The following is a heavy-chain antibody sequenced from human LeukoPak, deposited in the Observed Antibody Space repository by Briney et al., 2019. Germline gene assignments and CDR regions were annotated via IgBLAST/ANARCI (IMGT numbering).Heavy chain of an antibody. CDR1: GFTFSGSA. Sequence: PGGSLRLSCAASGFTFSGSAMHWVRQASGKGLEWVGRIRSKANSYATAYAASGKGRFTISRDDSKNTAYLQMNSLKTEDTAVYYCTREYCSSTSCYNYWGQGTLVTVSS. J-gene: IGHJ4*02. CDR2: IRSKANSYAT. CDR3: TREYCSSTSCYNY. D-gene: IGHD2-2*02. V-gene: IGHV3-73*01.